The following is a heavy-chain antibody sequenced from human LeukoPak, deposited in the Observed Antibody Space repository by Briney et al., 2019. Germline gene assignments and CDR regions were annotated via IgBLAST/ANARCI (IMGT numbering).Heavy chain of an antibody. CDR1: GSTFDDYA. CDR3: ARVRGGGVVIIYYMDV. J-gene: IGHJ6*03. D-gene: IGHD3-3*01. V-gene: IGHV3-20*04. Sequence: GGSLRLSCAASGSTFDDYAMSWVRQVPGKGLEWVSGINWNGGSTGYADSVKGRFTISRDNAKNSLYLQMNSLRAEDTALYYCARVRGGGVVIIYYMDVWGKGTTVTVSS. CDR2: INWNGGST.